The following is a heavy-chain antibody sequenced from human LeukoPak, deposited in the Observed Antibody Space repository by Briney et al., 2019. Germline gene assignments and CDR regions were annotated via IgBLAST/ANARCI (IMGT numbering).Heavy chain of an antibody. CDR1: GGSISSYY. J-gene: IGHJ6*03. CDR2: IYYSGST. CDR3: AREDTAMVTHNYYYYMDV. V-gene: IGHV4-59*01. Sequence: TSETLSLTCTVSGGSISSYYWSWLRQPPGKGLEWIGYIYYSGSTNYNPSLKSRVTISVDTSKNQFSLKLSSVTAADTAVYYCAREDTAMVTHNYYYYMDVWGKGTTVTVSS. D-gene: IGHD5-18*01.